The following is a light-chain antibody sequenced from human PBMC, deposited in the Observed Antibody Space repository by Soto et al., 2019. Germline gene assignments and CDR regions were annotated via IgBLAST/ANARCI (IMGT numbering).Light chain of an antibody. J-gene: IGKJ1*01. CDR3: LQVYSFPLT. CDR2: AAS. CDR1: QDIGGR. Sequence: DTQMTQPPSSVTTSVGDRITIPCLASQDIGGRLAWFQQKPGKAPQYLIQAASILQSGVPSRFSGSGSGTEFILTINSLLPEDFASYFCLQVYSFPLTFGLGTKVEIK. V-gene: IGKV1-12*01.